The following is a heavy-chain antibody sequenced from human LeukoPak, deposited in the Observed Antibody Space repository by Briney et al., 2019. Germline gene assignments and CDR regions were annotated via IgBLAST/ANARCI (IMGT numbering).Heavy chain of an antibody. CDR2: ISVSGSTI. D-gene: IGHD3-16*02. V-gene: IGHV3-48*03. Sequence: GGSLRLSCAASGFTFSSYERNWVRQAPGKGLEGVSYISVSGSTIYYADSVKGRFTISRDNAKNSLYLQMNSLRDEDTAVYYCARGVWGSYRLYDYWGQGTLVTVSS. CDR1: GFTFSSYE. J-gene: IGHJ4*02. CDR3: ARGVWGSYRLYDY.